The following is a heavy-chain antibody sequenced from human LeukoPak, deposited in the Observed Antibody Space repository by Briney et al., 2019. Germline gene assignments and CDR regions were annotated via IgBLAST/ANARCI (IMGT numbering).Heavy chain of an antibody. CDR3: VHNWNCDY. Sequence: EGSLRLSCAASGFTFSSCAMSWVRQAPGKGLEWVSSISSSSSYIYYADSVKGRFTISRDNAKNSLYLQMNSLRAEDTAVYYCVHNWNCDYWGQGTLVTVSS. CDR2: ISSSSSYI. V-gene: IGHV3-21*04. CDR1: GFTFSSCA. J-gene: IGHJ4*02. D-gene: IGHD1-1*01.